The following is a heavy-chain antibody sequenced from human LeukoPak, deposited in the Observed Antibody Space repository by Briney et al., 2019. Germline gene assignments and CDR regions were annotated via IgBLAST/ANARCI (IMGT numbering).Heavy chain of an antibody. V-gene: IGHV4-61*08. Sequence: SETLSLTCTVSGGSISSGDYYWSWIRQPPGKGLEWIGYIYYTGGTNYNPSLKSRVTVSEDTSKNQFSLKLSSVTAADTAVYYCARGIREYYDSSGYSPGRYYYYMDVWGKGTTVTVSS. J-gene: IGHJ6*03. CDR1: GGSISSGDYY. CDR2: IYYTGGT. CDR3: ARGIREYYDSSGYSPGRYYYYMDV. D-gene: IGHD3-22*01.